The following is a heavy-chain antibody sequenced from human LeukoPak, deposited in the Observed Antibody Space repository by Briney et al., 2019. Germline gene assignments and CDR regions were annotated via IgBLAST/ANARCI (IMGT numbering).Heavy chain of an antibody. CDR3: AKGKSGSYYFYMDV. J-gene: IGHJ6*03. CDR1: GFTFSFYT. Sequence: GGPLRLSCEASGFTFSFYTMNWVRQAPGKGLEWVSSISDGGSEIYYSDSVKGRLAVSRDDAQNSLYLQMHSLRVEDTGIYYCAKGKSGSYYFYMDVWGKGSTVTVSS. V-gene: IGHV3-21*06. CDR2: ISDGGSEI.